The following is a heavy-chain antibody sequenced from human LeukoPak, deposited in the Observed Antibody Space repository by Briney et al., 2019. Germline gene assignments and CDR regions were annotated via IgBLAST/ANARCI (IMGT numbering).Heavy chain of an antibody. J-gene: IGHJ3*02. CDR1: GGTFSSYA. CDR3: ARDLSSYDYVWGSYRGSGTFDI. V-gene: IGHV1-69*13. D-gene: IGHD3-16*02. Sequence: SVKVSCKASGGTFSSYAISWVRQAPGQGLEWMGGIIPIFGTANYAQKFQGRVTITADESTSTAYMELSSLRSEDTAVYYCARDLSSYDYVWGSYRGSGTFDIWGQGTMVTVSS. CDR2: IIPIFGTA.